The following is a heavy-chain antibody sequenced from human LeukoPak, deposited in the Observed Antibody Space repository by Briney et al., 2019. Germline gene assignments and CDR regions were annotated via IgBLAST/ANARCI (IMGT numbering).Heavy chain of an antibody. V-gene: IGHV3-23*01. CDR2: ISGSGGTT. D-gene: IGHD3-10*01. J-gene: IGHJ6*03. Sequence: PGGSLRLSCAASGFTFSSYVMSWVRQAPGKGLEWVSAISGSGGTTYYADSVRGRFTISRDNSKNTLYLQMNSLRAEDTAVYYCAKVAGSGSLYYYYYMDVWGKGTTVTVSS. CDR3: AKVAGSGSLYYYYYMDV. CDR1: GFTFSSYV.